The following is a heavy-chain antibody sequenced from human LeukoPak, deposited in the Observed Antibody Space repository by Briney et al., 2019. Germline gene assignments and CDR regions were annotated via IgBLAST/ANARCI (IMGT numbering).Heavy chain of an antibody. Sequence: ASVKVSCKASGYIFTDYHMHWVRQAPGQGLEWMGWINPHSGGTNYAQKFQGRVTMTRDTSISTAYMELSRLRSDDTAVYYCARDFRIWFGDPYNWFDPWGQGTLVTVSS. CDR2: INPHSGGT. D-gene: IGHD3-10*01. CDR3: ARDFRIWFGDPYNWFDP. V-gene: IGHV1-2*02. J-gene: IGHJ5*02. CDR1: GYIFTDYH.